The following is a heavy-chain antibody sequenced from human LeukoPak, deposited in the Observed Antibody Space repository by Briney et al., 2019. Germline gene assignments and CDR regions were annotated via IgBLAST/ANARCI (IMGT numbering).Heavy chain of an antibody. CDR1: GYSFTSYW. V-gene: IGHV5-10-1*01. Sequence: GESLKISCKGSGYSFTSYWISWVRQMPGKGLEWMGRIDPSDSYTNYSPSFQGHVTISADKSISTAYLQWSSLKASDTAMYYCARTAGATVWFDPWGQGTLVTVSS. D-gene: IGHD1-26*01. J-gene: IGHJ5*02. CDR3: ARTAGATVWFDP. CDR2: IDPSDSYT.